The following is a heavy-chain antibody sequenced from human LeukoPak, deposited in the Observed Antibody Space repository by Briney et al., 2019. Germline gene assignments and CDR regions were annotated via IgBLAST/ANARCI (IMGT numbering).Heavy chain of an antibody. V-gene: IGHV3-53*01. J-gene: IGHJ4*02. CDR3: AKGRVYGDYGLGY. Sequence: QPGGSLRLSCAASGFTVSSNYMSWVRQAPGKGLEWVSVIYSGGSTYYADSVKGRFTISRDNSKNTLYLQMNSLRAEDTAVYYCAKGRVYGDYGLGYWGQGTLVTVSS. CDR1: GFTVSSNY. D-gene: IGHD4-17*01. CDR2: IYSGGST.